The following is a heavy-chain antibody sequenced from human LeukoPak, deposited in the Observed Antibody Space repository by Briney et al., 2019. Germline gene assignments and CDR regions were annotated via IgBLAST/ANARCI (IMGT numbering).Heavy chain of an antibody. V-gene: IGHV4-34*01. Sequence: PSETLSLTCAVYGGSFSEYYWSWIRQSPGKGLEWIAEISQSGSINYNPSLKSRVTISVDASKKQFSPKMSSVTAADAAMYYCARVPTGRNVVAAAARMGWNGAFDIWGQGTMVTVSS. CDR2: ISQSGSI. D-gene: IGHD2-2*01. CDR1: GGSFSEYY. J-gene: IGHJ3*02. CDR3: ARVPTGRNVVAAAARMGWNGAFDI.